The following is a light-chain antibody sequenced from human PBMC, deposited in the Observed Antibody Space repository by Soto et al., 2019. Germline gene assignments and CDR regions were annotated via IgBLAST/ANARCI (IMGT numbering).Light chain of an antibody. V-gene: IGKV1-39*01. Sequence: DIQMTQSPSSLSASVGDRVTITCRASQSISTYLNWYQQKPGKAPKVLIYATYSLHSGVQSRFSGSGSETEFTLTIRSLQPEDFATYFCKQTYSTPLTVGGGTKVDIK. J-gene: IGKJ4*01. CDR1: QSISTY. CDR2: ATY. CDR3: KQTYSTPLT.